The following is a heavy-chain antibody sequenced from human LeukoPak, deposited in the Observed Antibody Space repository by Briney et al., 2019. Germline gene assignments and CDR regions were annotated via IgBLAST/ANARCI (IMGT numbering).Heavy chain of an antibody. CDR2: IWYDGSNK. V-gene: IGHV3-33*01. J-gene: IGHJ3*02. CDR3: ARDLLGFMATSDAFDI. Sequence: GRSLRLSCAASGFTFSSYGMHWVRQAPGKGLEWVAVIWYDGSNKYYADSVKGRFTISRDNSKNTLYLQMNSLRAEDTAVYYCARDLLGFMATSDAFDIWGQGTMVTVSS. D-gene: IGHD5-24*01. CDR1: GFTFSSYG.